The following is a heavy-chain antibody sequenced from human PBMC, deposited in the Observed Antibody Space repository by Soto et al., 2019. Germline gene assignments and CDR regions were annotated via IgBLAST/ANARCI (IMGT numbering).Heavy chain of an antibody. Sequence: ASVKVSCKASGYTFTGYYLHWVRQAPGQGLEWVGWINPNSGGTSYAQKFQGRVTITADESTSTAYMELSSLRSEDTAVYYCARGRDIVATTNYGMDVWGQGTTVTVSS. D-gene: IGHD5-12*01. CDR2: INPNSGGT. CDR1: GYTFTGYY. J-gene: IGHJ6*02. CDR3: ARGRDIVATTNYGMDV. V-gene: IGHV1-2*02.